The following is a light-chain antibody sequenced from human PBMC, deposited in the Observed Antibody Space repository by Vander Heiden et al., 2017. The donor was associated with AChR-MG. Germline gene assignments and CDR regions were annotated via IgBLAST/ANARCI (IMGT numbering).Light chain of an antibody. CDR3: NSRDSSGNHLYV. CDR2: GKN. Sequence: SSHRTHYPPFAFCFLQTFSITCQGDSLRSYYASWYQQKPGPAPVLVIYGKNNRPSGIPDRFSGSSSGNTASLTITGAQAEDEADYYCNSRDSSGNHLYVFGTGTKVTVL. J-gene: IGLJ1*01. CDR1: SLRSYY. V-gene: IGLV3-19*01.